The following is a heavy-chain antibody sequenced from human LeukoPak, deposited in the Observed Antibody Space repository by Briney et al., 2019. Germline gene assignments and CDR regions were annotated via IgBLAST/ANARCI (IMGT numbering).Heavy chain of an antibody. D-gene: IGHD1-1*01. J-gene: IGHJ3*02. V-gene: IGHV5-51*01. CDR3: ARLYRNDVPDAFDI. Sequence: GEALKISCKGSGYSFTSYWIVWGRQMPGKGLEWLGIIYPGDSDTRYSPSFQGQVTISADKSISTAYLQWSSLKASDTAMYYCARLYRNDVPDAFDIWGQGTMVTVSS. CDR2: IYPGDSDT. CDR1: GYSFTSYW.